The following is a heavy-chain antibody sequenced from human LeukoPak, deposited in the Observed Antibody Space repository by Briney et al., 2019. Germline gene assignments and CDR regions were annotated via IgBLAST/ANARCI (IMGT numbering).Heavy chain of an antibody. V-gene: IGHV7-4-1*02. D-gene: IGHD1-26*01. Sequence: ASVKVSCKASGYTFTSYAMNWVRQAPGQGLEWMGWINTNTGNPTYAQGFTGRFVSSLDTSVSTAYLQISSLKAEDTAVYYCAKFGIVGATPQAFDIWGQGTMVTVSS. CDR3: AKFGIVGATPQAFDI. J-gene: IGHJ3*02. CDR2: INTNTGNP. CDR1: GYTFTSYA.